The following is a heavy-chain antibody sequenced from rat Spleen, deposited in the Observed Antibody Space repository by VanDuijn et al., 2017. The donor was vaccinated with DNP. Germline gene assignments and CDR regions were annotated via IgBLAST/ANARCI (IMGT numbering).Heavy chain of an antibody. CDR2: VQSGRST. Sequence: QVQLKESGPGLVQPSQTLSLSCTVSGFSLTNFGISWVRQPPGKGLEWMGRVQSGRSTDYNSGLKSRLSISRDTSKSQVFLKMNSLQTEDTAIYYCARGGDYGGPHYWGQGVMVTVSS. J-gene: IGHJ2*01. D-gene: IGHD1-11*01. V-gene: IGHV2S1*01. CDR1: GFSLTNFG. CDR3: ARGGDYGGPHY.